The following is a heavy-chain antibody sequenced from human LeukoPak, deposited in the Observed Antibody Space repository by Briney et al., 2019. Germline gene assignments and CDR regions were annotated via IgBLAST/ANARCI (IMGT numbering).Heavy chain of an antibody. D-gene: IGHD3-3*01. CDR3: ARASKVFGVVIIPSLGLGY. V-gene: IGHV3-48*01. J-gene: IGHJ4*02. CDR2: ISSSSTI. CDR1: GFTFSSYS. Sequence: PGGSLRLSCAASGFTFSSYSMNWVRQAPGKGLEWVSYISSSSTIYYADSVKGRFTISRDNAKNSLYLQMNSLRAEDTAVYYCARASKVFGVVIIPSLGLGYWGQGTLVTVSS.